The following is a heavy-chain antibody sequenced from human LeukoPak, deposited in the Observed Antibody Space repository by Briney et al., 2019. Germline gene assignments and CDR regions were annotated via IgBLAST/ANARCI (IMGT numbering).Heavy chain of an antibody. J-gene: IGHJ4*02. CDR1: GFSISMYD. V-gene: IGHV3-30*18. CDR3: AKEVGDSGY. CDR2: ISYDGSNK. D-gene: IGHD3-16*01. Sequence: PGGSLRLSCAASGFSISMYDMYWVRQTPGKGLEGVALISYDGSNKYYADSVKGRFTISRDNSKNTLYLQMNSLRAEDTAVYYCAKEVGDSGYWGQGTLVTVSS.